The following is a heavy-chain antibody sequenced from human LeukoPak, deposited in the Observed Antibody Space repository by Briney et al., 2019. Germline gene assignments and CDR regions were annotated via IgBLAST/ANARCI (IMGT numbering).Heavy chain of an antibody. Sequence: PSETLSLTCTVSGGSISGYYWSWIRQPPGKGLEWIGYIYYSGSTNYNPSLKSRVTISVDTSKNQFSLKLSSVTAADTAVYYCARGGSSSWFPPYYYYGMDVWGQGTTVTVSS. D-gene: IGHD6-13*01. J-gene: IGHJ6*02. CDR3: ARGGSSSWFPPYYYYGMDV. CDR1: GGSISGYY. CDR2: IYYSGST. V-gene: IGHV4-59*01.